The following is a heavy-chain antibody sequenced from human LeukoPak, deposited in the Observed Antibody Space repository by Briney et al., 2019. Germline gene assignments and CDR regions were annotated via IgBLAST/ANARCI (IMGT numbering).Heavy chain of an antibody. Sequence: SVTLSLTCAVYGGSFSGYYWSWIRQAPGKGLEWIGEINHSGSTNSNPSLKSRVTISVDTSKSQFSLRLSSVTAADTAVYYCARKGYSYGFFNYWGQGTLVTVSS. CDR3: ARKGYSYGFFNY. J-gene: IGHJ4*02. D-gene: IGHD5-18*01. CDR2: INHSGST. V-gene: IGHV4-34*01. CDR1: GGSFSGYY.